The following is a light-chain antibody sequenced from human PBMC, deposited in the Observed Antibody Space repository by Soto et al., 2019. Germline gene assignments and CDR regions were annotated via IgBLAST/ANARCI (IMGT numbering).Light chain of an antibody. Sequence: DIHMTQSPSSLSASVGDRVTLTCRASQTISTFLNWYQHKPGKAPKLLSYDASNLHSGVPSRFSGSGSGTDFTLTISSLQPEDFATYSCQQSFSTPWTFGQGTKVEVK. CDR1: QTISTF. CDR2: DAS. V-gene: IGKV1-39*01. CDR3: QQSFSTPWT. J-gene: IGKJ1*01.